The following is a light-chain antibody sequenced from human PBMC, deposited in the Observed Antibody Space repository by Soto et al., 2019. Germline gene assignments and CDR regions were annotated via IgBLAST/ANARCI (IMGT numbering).Light chain of an antibody. CDR3: QHYNSYSEA. J-gene: IGKJ1*01. V-gene: IGKV1-9*01. CDR2: AAS. CDR1: QGIRNY. Sequence: DIPLTQSPSFLSASVRDRVSITCRASQGIRNYLAWYQQKPGKAPKLLIYAASTLQSGVPSRFSGSGSGTEFTLTISSLQPDDFATYYCQHYNSYSEAFGQGTKVELK.